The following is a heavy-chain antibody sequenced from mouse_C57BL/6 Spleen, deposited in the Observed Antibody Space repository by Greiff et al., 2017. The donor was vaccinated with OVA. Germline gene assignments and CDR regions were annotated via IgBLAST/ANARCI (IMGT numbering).Heavy chain of an antibody. J-gene: IGHJ3*01. D-gene: IGHD1-1*01. CDR2: IDPSDSET. CDR1: GYTFTSYW. V-gene: IGHV1-52*01. CDR3: ARSGDYYGRGFAY. Sequence: QVQLKQPGAELVRPGSSVKLSCKASGYTFTSYWMHWVKQRPIQGLEWIGNIDPSDSETHYNQKFKDKATLTVDKSSSTAYMQLSSLTSEDSAVYYCARSGDYYGRGFAYWGQGTLVTVSA.